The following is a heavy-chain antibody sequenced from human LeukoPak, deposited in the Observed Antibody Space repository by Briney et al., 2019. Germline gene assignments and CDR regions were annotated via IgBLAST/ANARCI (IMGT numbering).Heavy chain of an antibody. CDR3: TRRVGYGTGDGFDP. J-gene: IGHJ5*02. V-gene: IGHV3-49*04. CDR1: GFTFGDYA. D-gene: IGHD2-8*02. Sequence: PGGSLRLSCKTSGFTFGDYAMSWVRQAPGKGLEWVGFIRSKAYGGTTEYAASVKGTFTISRDDSKSIAYLQTNSLKTEDTAVYYCTRRVGYGTGDGFDPWGQGTLVTVSS. CDR2: IRSKAYGGTT.